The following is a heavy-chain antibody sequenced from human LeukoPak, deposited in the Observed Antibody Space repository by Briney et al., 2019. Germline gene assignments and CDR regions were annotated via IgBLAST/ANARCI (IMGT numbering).Heavy chain of an antibody. CDR2: MNPDSGDT. CDR1: GFTFSNYD. Sequence: ASVEVSCKASGFTFSNYDINWVRQATGQGLEWMGWMNPDSGDTGSAQKFQGRVVMTRDTSINTAYIELSSLRSEDTAVYYCARGGDYYDSSGFSAAVKHWGQGTLVIVSS. J-gene: IGHJ4*02. CDR3: ARGGDYYDSSGFSAAVKH. D-gene: IGHD3-22*01. V-gene: IGHV1-8*01.